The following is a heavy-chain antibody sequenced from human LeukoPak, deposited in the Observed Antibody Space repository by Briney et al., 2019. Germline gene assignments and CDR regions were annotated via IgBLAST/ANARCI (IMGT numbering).Heavy chain of an antibody. J-gene: IGHJ4*02. Sequence: GGSLRLSCAASGFTFSGYSMNWVRQAPGKGLEWVSSISTSGRAIYYIDLVKGRFTISRDNAKDSLYLQMNSLRVEDTAVYYCAREELLAFDYWGQGSLVTVSS. V-gene: IGHV3-21*04. D-gene: IGHD1-7*01. CDR3: AREELLAFDY. CDR2: ISTSGRAI. CDR1: GFTFSGYS.